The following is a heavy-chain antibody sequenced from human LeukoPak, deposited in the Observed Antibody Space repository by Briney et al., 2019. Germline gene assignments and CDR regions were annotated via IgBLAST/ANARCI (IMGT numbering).Heavy chain of an antibody. CDR2: IIPIFGTA. Sequence: SVKVSCKASGGTFSSYAISWVRQAPGQGLEWMGGIIPIFGTANYAQKFQGRVTITADESTSTAYMELSSLRSEDTAVYYCASGWASIVGATGPFDYWGQGTLVTVSS. V-gene: IGHV1-69*13. CDR3: ASGWASIVGATGPFDY. D-gene: IGHD1-26*01. J-gene: IGHJ4*02. CDR1: GGTFSSYA.